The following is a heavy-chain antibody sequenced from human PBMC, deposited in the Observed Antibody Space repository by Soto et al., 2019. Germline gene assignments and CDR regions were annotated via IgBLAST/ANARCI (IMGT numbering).Heavy chain of an antibody. CDR1: GGTFSSYT. Sequence: SVKVSCKASGGTFSSYTISWVRQAPGQGLEWMGGTIPIFGTADYAQKFQGRVTITADESTSTAYMELSSLKYEDTAVYYCAGHSSGVPGYYYGMDVWGQGTTVTVSS. D-gene: IGHD3-22*01. J-gene: IGHJ6*02. V-gene: IGHV1-69*13. CDR2: TIPIFGTA. CDR3: AGHSSGVPGYYYGMDV.